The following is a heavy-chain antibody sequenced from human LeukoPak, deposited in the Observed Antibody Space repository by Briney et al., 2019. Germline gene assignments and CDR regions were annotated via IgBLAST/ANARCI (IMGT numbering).Heavy chain of an antibody. V-gene: IGHV4-31*03. CDR1: GGSISSGGYY. J-gene: IGHJ4*02. Sequence: SETLSLTCTVSGGSISSGGYYWSWIRQHPGKGLEWIGYIYYSGSTYYNPSLKSRVTISVDTSKNQFSLKLSSVTAADTAVYYCATWAYSSSSASDYWGQGTLVTVSS. CDR3: ATWAYSSSSASDY. D-gene: IGHD6-6*01. CDR2: IYYSGST.